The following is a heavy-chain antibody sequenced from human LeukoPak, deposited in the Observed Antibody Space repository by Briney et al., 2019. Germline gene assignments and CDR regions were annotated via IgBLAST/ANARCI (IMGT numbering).Heavy chain of an antibody. CDR1: GYTFTSFF. V-gene: IGHV5-51*01. D-gene: IGHD6-13*01. J-gene: IGHJ4*02. Sequence: GESLKISCKASGYTFTSFFIGWVRQLPGQGLEWMGIIYTGDSDTRYSPSFQGQVTISVDKSISTAYLQWRSLKASDTAIYYCARPITGAGTDLGYWGQGTLVTVSS. CDR2: IYTGDSDT. CDR3: ARPITGAGTDLGY.